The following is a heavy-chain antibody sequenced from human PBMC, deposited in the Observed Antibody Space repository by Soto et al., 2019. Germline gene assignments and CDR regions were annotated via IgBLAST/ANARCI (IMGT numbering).Heavy chain of an antibody. CDR3: AKPPDYNWNDY. CDR2: VSVSGGST. V-gene: IGHV3-23*01. CDR1: GFTFSSYA. J-gene: IGHJ4*02. D-gene: IGHD1-20*01. Sequence: PGGSLRLSCAASGFTFSSYAMSWVRQAPGKGLEWISAVSVSGGSTYYADSVKGRFTISRDNSKDTLYLQMNNLRAEDTAVYYCAKPPDYNWNDYWGQGTLVTVS.